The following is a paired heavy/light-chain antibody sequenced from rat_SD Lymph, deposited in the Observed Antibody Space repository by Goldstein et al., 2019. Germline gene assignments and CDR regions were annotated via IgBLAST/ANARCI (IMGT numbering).Heavy chain of an antibody. J-gene: IGHJ3*01. CDR1: GYTFTSNY. Sequence: QVQLQQSGTELVKPASSVKISCKASGYTFTSNYIHWIRQQPGDGLEWIGWIYPGNGDTKYYQKFDGKTTLTTDKSSSTAYMQLSSLTSEDSAVYFCARGMGIFGFAYWGQGTLVTVSS. CDR2: IYPGNGDT. D-gene: IGHD1-7*01. CDR3: ARGMGIFGFAY. V-gene: IGHV1-24*01.
Light chain of an antibody. CDR1: QSLEYSDGYTY. CDR3: FQVTHDPFT. CDR2: EVS. V-gene: IGKV1S26*01. Sequence: DVVLTQTPVSLSVTLGDQASISCRSSQSLEYSDGYTYLEWYLQKPGQSPQLLIYEVSNRFSGVPDRFIGSGSGTDFTLKISRVEPEDLGVYYCFQVTHDPFTFGSGTKLEIK. J-gene: IGKJ4*01.